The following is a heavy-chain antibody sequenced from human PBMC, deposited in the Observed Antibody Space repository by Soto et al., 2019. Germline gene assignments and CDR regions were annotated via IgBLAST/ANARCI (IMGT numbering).Heavy chain of an antibody. CDR2: INAGNGNT. CDR3: ARAVAVAADFDY. Sequence: QVQLVQSGAEEKKPGASVKVSCKASGYTFTGYAMHWVRQAPGQRLEWMGWINAGNGNTKYSQKFQGRVTITRDTSASTAYMELRSLRPEDTAVYYCARAVAVAADFDYWGQGTLVTVSS. V-gene: IGHV1-3*05. D-gene: IGHD6-19*01. CDR1: GYTFTGYA. J-gene: IGHJ4*02.